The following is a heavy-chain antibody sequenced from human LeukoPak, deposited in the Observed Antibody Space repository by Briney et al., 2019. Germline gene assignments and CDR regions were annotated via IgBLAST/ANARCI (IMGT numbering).Heavy chain of an antibody. Sequence: AAVKVSCKASGYTFTSYGISWVRQAPGQGLEWMGWISAYNRNTNYAQKLQGRVTMTTDTSTSTAYMELRSLRSDDTAVYYCARVGSLFDWLLPDSWGQGTLVTVSS. V-gene: IGHV1-18*01. CDR3: ARVGSLFDWLLPDS. D-gene: IGHD3-9*01. CDR2: ISAYNRNT. CDR1: GYTFTSYG. J-gene: IGHJ5*01.